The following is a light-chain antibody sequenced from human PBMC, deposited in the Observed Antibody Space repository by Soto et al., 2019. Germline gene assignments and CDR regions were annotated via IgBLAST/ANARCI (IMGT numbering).Light chain of an antibody. CDR3: QQYGSSGT. Sequence: EILLTQSPVTLSLSPGQRATLCCRASQSISTYLAWYQVKPGQAPRLLIYDASSRATGVPARFSGSGSGTDFTLTISRLEPEDFAVYYCQQYGSSGTFGQGTKVDIK. CDR2: DAS. V-gene: IGKV3-20*01. CDR1: QSISTY. J-gene: IGKJ1*01.